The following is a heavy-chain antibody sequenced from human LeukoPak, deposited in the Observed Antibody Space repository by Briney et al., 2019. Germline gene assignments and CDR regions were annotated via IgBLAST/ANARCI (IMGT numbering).Heavy chain of an antibody. CDR1: GFTFDDYG. CDR2: INWNGDIT. J-gene: IGHJ4*02. CDR3: AKDGQYSSSSPYYFDY. Sequence: GGSLRLSCAASGFTFDDYGMSWVRQAPGKGLEWVSGINWNGDITGYADSVKGRFTISRDNAKNSLYLQMNSLRAEDTAVYYCAKDGQYSSSSPYYFDYWGQGTLVTVSS. D-gene: IGHD6-6*01. V-gene: IGHV3-20*04.